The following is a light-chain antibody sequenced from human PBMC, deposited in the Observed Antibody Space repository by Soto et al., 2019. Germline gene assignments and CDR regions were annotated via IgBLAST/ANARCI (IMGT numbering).Light chain of an antibody. Sequence: QSVLTQPPSVSAAPGQKVTLSCSGRSSNIGNNYVAWYQQLPGTAPKLLIYENNKRPSGVPDRLSGSKSGTSATLGITGLQTGDKSDYYCGTWDSCLSAFWVFGGGTQRTVL. CDR2: ENN. V-gene: IGLV1-51*02. CDR1: SSNIGNNY. J-gene: IGLJ3*02. CDR3: GTWDSCLSAFWV.